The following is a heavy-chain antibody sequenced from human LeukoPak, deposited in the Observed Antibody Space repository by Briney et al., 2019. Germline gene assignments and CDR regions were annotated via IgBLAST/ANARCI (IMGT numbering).Heavy chain of an antibody. CDR1: GLTFGNHG. D-gene: IGHD5/OR15-5a*01. J-gene: IGHJ4*02. CDR2: IWYAGNKK. V-gene: IGHV3-33*01. Sequence: GGSLRLSCAASGLTFGNHGMFWVRQAPGKGLEWVEVIWYAGNKKDHADSVKGRFTISRDNSKNTLYLQMNSLRAEDTAVYYCATSSIRNSVLTLIYWGQGTLVTVSS. CDR3: ATSSIRNSVLTLIY.